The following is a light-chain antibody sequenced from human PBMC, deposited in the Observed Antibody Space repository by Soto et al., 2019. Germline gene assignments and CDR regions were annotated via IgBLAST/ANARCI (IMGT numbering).Light chain of an antibody. Sequence: PASLYGSPGERATLSCRASQSVSSNLAWYQQKPGQAPRLLIYGASTRATGIPARFSGSGCGTDFTLTISRLEPEDFAVYYCQQYGSSPWTFGQGTKVDIK. CDR1: QSVSSN. V-gene: IGKV3-20*01. CDR2: GAS. CDR3: QQYGSSPWT. J-gene: IGKJ1*01.